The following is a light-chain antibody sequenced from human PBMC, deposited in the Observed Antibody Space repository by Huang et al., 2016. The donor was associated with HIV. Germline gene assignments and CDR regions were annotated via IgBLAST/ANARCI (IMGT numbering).Light chain of an antibody. J-gene: IGKJ2*01. CDR3: MQALQTPYT. CDR2: MGF. CDR1: QSLLESKGNNY. Sequence: DIVMTQSPLSLPVTPGEPASISCRSSQSLLESKGNNYLDWSLHKPGQSPQLLMYMGFYRASGVPDRFSVGGSGTNFTLKISKVEAEDVGIYYCMQALQTPYTFGQGTRLEIK. V-gene: IGKV2-28*01.